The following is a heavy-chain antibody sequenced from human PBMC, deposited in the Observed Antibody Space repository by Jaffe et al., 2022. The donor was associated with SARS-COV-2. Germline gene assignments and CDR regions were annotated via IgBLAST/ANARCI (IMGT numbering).Heavy chain of an antibody. CDR3: ARDHYVWGSPSPFDY. CDR2: LSYDESST. CDR1: GFVFSSYV. J-gene: IGHJ4*02. D-gene: IGHD3-16*01. V-gene: IGHV3-30*14. Sequence: QVHLVESGGGVVQPGGSLRLSCAASGFVFSSYVIHWVRQAPGKGLEWVAVLSYDESSTHYADSVKGRFTISRDNSKNTLYLQMNNLRVEDTAVYYCARDHYVWGSPSPFDYWGQGTLVTVSS.